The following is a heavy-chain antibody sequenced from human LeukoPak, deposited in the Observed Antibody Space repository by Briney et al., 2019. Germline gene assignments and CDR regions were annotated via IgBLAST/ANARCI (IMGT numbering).Heavy chain of an antibody. CDR2: IYSSGST. Sequence: SETLSLTCTVSGGSISSYYWSWIRQPPGKGLEWIGYIYSSGSTNYTPSLKSRVTISVDTSKNQFSLKLSSVTAADTAVYYCARHGPERVLQYAFDIWGQGTMVTVSS. D-gene: IGHD5-24*01. J-gene: IGHJ3*02. V-gene: IGHV4-59*08. CDR3: ARHGPERVLQYAFDI. CDR1: GGSISSYY.